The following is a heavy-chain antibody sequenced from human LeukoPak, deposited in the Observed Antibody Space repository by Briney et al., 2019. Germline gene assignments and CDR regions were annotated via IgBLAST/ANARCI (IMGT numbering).Heavy chain of an antibody. J-gene: IGHJ4*02. CDR1: GFTFSSYA. CDR2: ISGVAGST. V-gene: IGHV3-23*01. Sequence: GGSLRLSCAASGFTFSSYAMSWVRQAPGQGLEWVSAISGVAGSTYYTDSVKGRFTISRDNANNSLYLQMNSLRAEDTAVYYCARDRSLGPDYWGQGTLVTVSS. CDR3: ARDRSLGPDY.